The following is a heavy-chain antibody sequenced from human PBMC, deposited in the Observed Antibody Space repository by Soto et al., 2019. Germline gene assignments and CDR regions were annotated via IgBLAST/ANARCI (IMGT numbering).Heavy chain of an antibody. J-gene: IGHJ3*02. D-gene: IGHD6-19*01. CDR1: GFTFSSYG. Sequence: GGSLRLSCAASGFTFSSYGMHWVRQAPGKGLEWVAVISYDGSNKYYADSVKGRFTISRDNSKNTLYLQMNSLRAEDTAVYYCAKLPWLVWDAFDIWGQGTMVTVSS. CDR2: ISYDGSNK. CDR3: AKLPWLVWDAFDI. V-gene: IGHV3-30*18.